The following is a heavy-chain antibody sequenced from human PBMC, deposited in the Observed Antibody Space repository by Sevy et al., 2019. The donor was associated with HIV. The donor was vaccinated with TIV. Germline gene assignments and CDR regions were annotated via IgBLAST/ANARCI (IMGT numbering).Heavy chain of an antibody. D-gene: IGHD4-17*01. CDR2: ISNSGTTI. Sequence: GGSLRLSCAASGFTFSSYEMNWVRQAAGKGLEWVSYISNSGTTISYSDSVKGRFTISRDNARNSLYLQMNSLRAEDTAVYYCARDLPPSATTVAHFDCWGQGTLVTVSS. CDR3: ARDLPPSATTVAHFDC. CDR1: GFTFSSYE. V-gene: IGHV3-48*03. J-gene: IGHJ4*02.